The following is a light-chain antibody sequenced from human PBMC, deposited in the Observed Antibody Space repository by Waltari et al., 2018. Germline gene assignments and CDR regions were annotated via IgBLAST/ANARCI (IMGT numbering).Light chain of an antibody. J-gene: IGLJ2*01. V-gene: IGLV2-14*01. Sequence: QSALTQPASVSGSPGQSITISCTGTSSDVGGYNYVSWYQQHPGKAPKLMIYEVSNRPSGVSNRFSGSKSGNTASLTISGLQAEDEADYYCSSYTSSSTXVFGGGTKLTVL. CDR1: SSDVGGYNY. CDR3: SSYTSSSTXV. CDR2: EVS.